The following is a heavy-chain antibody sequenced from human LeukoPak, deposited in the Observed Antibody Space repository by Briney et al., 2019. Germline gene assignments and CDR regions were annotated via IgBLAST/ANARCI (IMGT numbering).Heavy chain of an antibody. J-gene: IGHJ5*02. CDR3: ARDGITAPSYNWFDP. CDR2: TSYDGSHT. Sequence: GRSLRLSCAASGFTFSTFGMNWVRQAPGKGLEWVAVTSYDGSHTYYADSVKGRFIISRDNSKNTVYLQMNSLRAEDTAVYYCARDGITAPSYNWFDPWGQGTLVTVSS. D-gene: IGHD1-20*01. CDR1: GFTFSTFG. V-gene: IGHV3-30*03.